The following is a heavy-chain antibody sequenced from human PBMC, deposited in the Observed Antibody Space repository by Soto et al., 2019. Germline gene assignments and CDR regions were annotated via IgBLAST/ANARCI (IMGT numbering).Heavy chain of an antibody. V-gene: IGHV4-39*01. CDR1: GGSISSSSYY. D-gene: IGHD3-16*02. Sequence: QLQLQESGPGLVKPSETLSLTCTVSGGSISSSSYYWGWIRQPPGKGLEWIGSIYYSGSTYYNPSLKSRVTISVDTSKNQFSLKLSSVTAADTAVYYCVRQRNYIWGSYRGSTHFDYWGQGTLVTVSS. J-gene: IGHJ4*02. CDR3: VRQRNYIWGSYRGSTHFDY. CDR2: IYYSGST.